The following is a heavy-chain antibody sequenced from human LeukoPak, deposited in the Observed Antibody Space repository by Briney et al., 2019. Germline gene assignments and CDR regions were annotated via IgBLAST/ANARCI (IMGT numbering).Heavy chain of an antibody. CDR2: IYYTGNT. CDR3: ARDSGSSPTFDY. CDR1: GGSISNSC. D-gene: IGHD1-26*01. J-gene: IGHJ4*02. V-gene: IGHV4-59*01. Sequence: SETLSLTCTVSGGSISNSCWSWIRQPPGKGLEWIAYIYYTGNTKYNPSLKSRVTISVDTSKNQFSLKLSSVTAADTAVYYCARDSGSSPTFDYWGQGTLVTVSS.